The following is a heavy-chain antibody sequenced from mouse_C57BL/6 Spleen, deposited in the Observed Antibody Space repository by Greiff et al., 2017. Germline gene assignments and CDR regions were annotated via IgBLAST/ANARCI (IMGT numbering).Heavy chain of an antibody. Sequence: QVQLQQPGAELVMPGASVKLSCKASGYTFTSYWMHWVKQRPGQGLEWIGEIDPSDSYTNYNQKFKGKSTLTVDKSSSTAYLQLSSLTSEDSAVYYCARYDYDVGAMDDWGQGTSVTVSS. J-gene: IGHJ4*01. V-gene: IGHV1-69*01. CDR1: GYTFTSYW. CDR2: IDPSDSYT. D-gene: IGHD2-4*01. CDR3: ARYDYDVGAMDD.